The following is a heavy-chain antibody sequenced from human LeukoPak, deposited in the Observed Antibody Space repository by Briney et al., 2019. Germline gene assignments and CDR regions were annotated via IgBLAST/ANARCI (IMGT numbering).Heavy chain of an antibody. J-gene: IGHJ4*02. CDR3: AITRPYYYDSSGYYCDY. Sequence: ASVKVSCKVSGYTLTELSMHWVRRAPGKGLEWMGGFDPEDGETIYAQKFQGRVTMTEDTSTDTAYMELSSLRSEDTAVYYCAITRPYYYDSSGYYCDYWGQGTLVTVSS. V-gene: IGHV1-24*01. D-gene: IGHD3-22*01. CDR2: FDPEDGET. CDR1: GYTLTELS.